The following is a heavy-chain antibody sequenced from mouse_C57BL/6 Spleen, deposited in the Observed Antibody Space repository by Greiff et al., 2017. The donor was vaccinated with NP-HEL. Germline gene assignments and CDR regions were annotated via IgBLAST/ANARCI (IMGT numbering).Heavy chain of an antibody. J-gene: IGHJ4*01. CDR1: GFSLTSYG. CDR3: AKKAGNSYAMDY. V-gene: IGHV2-5*01. CDR2: IWRGGST. D-gene: IGHD2-1*01. Sequence: VKVVESGPGLVQPSQSLSITCTVSGFSLTSYGVHWVRQSPGKGLEWLGVIWRGGSTDYNAAFMSRLSITKDNSKSQVFFKMNSLQADDTAIYYCAKKAGNSYAMDYWGQGASVTVAS.